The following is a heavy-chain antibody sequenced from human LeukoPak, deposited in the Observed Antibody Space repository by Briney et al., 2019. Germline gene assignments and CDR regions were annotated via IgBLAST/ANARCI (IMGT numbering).Heavy chain of an antibody. CDR2: ICSDGAT. V-gene: IGHV3-66*04. J-gene: IGHJ3*02. Sequence: GGSLRLSCAASGFTVSNNYLSWVRQAPGRGLEWVSVICSDGATFYADSVKGRFTISRDNSKNTLYLQMNSLRAEDTAVYYCAKHYDTHAFDIWGQGTLVTVSS. D-gene: IGHD3-22*01. CDR3: AKHYDTHAFDI. CDR1: GFTVSNNY.